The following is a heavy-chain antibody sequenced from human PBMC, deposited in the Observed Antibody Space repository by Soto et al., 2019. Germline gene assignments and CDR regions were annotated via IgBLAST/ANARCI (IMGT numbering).Heavy chain of an antibody. D-gene: IGHD5-18*01. CDR3: ARGPIQLWSGHYFDY. J-gene: IGHJ4*02. V-gene: IGHV4-31*03. CDR2: IYYSGST. CDR1: GGSISIDGYY. Sequence: QVQLQESGPGLVKPSQTLSLTCTVSGGSISIDGYYWSWIRLHPGKVLEWIVYIYYSGSTYYNPSLKSRVTISVETSKNQFSLKLSSVTAADTAVYYCARGPIQLWSGHYFDYWGQGTLVTVSS.